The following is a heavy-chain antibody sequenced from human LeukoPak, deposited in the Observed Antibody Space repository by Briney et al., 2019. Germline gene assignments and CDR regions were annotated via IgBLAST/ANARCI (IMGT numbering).Heavy chain of an antibody. Sequence: PGGSLRLSCAASGFTFSSYAMSWVRQALGKGLEWDSAISGSGGSTYYADSVKGRFTISRDNSKNTLYLQMNSLRAEDTAVYYCLGGYSYGPIDYWGQGTLVTVSS. CDR3: LGGYSYGPIDY. CDR2: ISGSGGST. J-gene: IGHJ4*02. D-gene: IGHD5-18*01. CDR1: GFTFSSYA. V-gene: IGHV3-23*01.